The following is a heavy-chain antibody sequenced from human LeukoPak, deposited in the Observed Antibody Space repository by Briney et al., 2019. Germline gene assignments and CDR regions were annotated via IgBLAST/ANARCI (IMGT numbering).Heavy chain of an antibody. Sequence: GGSLRLSCVGSGFTFRNYWMAWFRQAPGRGLQWVATIKPDESQKVLLASVRGRFTVSRDNAKESLYLQMASLRAAEPAVYYCARTPSSSWYDADYTWFAPWGQGTLVSVSS. CDR2: IKPDESQK. CDR1: GFTFRNYW. V-gene: IGHV3-7*03. CDR3: ARTPSSSWYDADYTWFAP. D-gene: IGHD6-13*01. J-gene: IGHJ5*02.